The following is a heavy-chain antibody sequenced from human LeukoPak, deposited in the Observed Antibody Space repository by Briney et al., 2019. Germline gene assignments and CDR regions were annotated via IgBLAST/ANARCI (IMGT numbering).Heavy chain of an antibody. J-gene: IGHJ4*02. CDR3: ARAMNGDSYFDY. V-gene: IGHV3-23*01. CDR2: ISGSGDST. CDR1: GFTFSSYS. D-gene: IGHD4-17*01. Sequence: PGGSLRLSCAASGFTFSSYSMNWVRQAPGKGLEWVSSISGSGDSTFYADSVKGRFSISRDNSKNTLFLQMNSLRADDTAVYYCARAMNGDSYFDYWGQGTLVTVSS.